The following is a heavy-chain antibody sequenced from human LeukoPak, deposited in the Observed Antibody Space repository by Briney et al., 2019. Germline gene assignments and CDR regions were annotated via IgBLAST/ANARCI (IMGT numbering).Heavy chain of an antibody. CDR1: GLTFGNAW. CDR2: IKRKTDGGTT. Sequence: SLRLAWAPSGLTFGNAWMSWVRQAPGEGREWVGRIKRKTDGGTTDYAGPAKGIFTSSRDHSTNTLYLQMNRLKTEDTAVYYCTTDFGTSNLPYYYYMAVWGKGTTVTISS. CDR3: TTDFGTSNLPYYYYMAV. V-gene: IGHV3-15*01. J-gene: IGHJ6*03. D-gene: IGHD3-10*01.